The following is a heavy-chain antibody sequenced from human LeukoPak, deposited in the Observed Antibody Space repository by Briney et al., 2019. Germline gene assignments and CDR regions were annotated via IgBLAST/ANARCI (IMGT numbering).Heavy chain of an antibody. V-gene: IGHV4-4*07. J-gene: IGHJ4*02. CDR1: GGSISSYY. Sequence: PSDTLSLPCTLSGGSISSYYRRWLRQPAGKGLEWIGRIYTSGSTNYNPSLKSRVTMSVDTSKNQFSLKLSSVTAAYTAVYYCAGVYYGSGSSIDYWGQGTLVTVSS. CDR3: AGVYYGSGSSIDY. CDR2: IYTSGST. D-gene: IGHD3-10*01.